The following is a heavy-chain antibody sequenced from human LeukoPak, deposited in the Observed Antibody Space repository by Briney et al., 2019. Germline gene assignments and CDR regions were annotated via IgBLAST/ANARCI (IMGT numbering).Heavy chain of an antibody. CDR1: GGSISSSSYY. Sequence: PSETLSLTCTVSGGSISSSSYYWGWLRQPPGKGLEWIGSIYYSGSTYYNPSLKSRVTISVDTSKNQFSLKLSSVTAADTAVYYCARDPSGYFNYWGQGTLATVSS. J-gene: IGHJ4*02. D-gene: IGHD3-22*01. V-gene: IGHV4-39*07. CDR3: ARDPSGYFNY. CDR2: IYYSGST.